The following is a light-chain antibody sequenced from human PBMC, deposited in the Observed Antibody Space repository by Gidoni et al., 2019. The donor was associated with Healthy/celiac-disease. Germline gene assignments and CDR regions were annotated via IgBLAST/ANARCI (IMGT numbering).Light chain of an antibody. CDR3: QQSYSTPRT. CDR2: AAS. Sequence: DIQMTQSPSSLSASVGDSVTITCRASQSISSYLNWYQQKPGKAPKLLIYAASSLQSGVPSRVSGSGSGTDFTLTISSLQPEDFATYYCQQSYSTPRTFGQGTKLEIK. CDR1: QSISSY. V-gene: IGKV1-39*01. J-gene: IGKJ2*01.